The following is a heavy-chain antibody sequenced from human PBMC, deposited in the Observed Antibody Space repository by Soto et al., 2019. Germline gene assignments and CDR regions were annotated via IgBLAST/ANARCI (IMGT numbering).Heavy chain of an antibody. Sequence: GGSLRLSCAACGFTFSTYPMNWVRQAPGKGLEWVSGISGSGISTYYADSVKGRFTISRDNSKNTVFLQMNSLRAEDTAVYYCAKPPVITASYYYYDMDVWGQGTTVTVSS. D-gene: IGHD4-4*01. CDR2: ISGSGIST. CDR3: AKPPVITASYYYYDMDV. CDR1: GFTFSTYP. J-gene: IGHJ6*02. V-gene: IGHV3-23*01.